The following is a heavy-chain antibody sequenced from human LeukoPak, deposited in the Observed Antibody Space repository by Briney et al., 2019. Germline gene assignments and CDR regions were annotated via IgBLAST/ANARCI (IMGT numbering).Heavy chain of an antibody. CDR2: ISWNSGSI. V-gene: IGHV3-9*03. CDR1: GFNFDDYA. J-gene: IGHJ4*02. CDR3: AKDIYGDYGRPGFDY. Sequence: GRSLRLSCAASGFNFDDYAMHWVRQAPGKGLEWVSGISWNSGSIGYADSVKGRFTISRDNAKNSLYLQMNSLRAEDMALYYCAKDIYGDYGRPGFDYWGQGTLVTVSS. D-gene: IGHD4-17*01.